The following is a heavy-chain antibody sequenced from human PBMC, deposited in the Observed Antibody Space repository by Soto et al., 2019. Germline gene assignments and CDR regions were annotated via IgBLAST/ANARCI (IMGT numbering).Heavy chain of an antibody. CDR3: ARAWRGDQGDY. CDR2: ISSNGGST. D-gene: IGHD3-10*01. CDR1: GFTFSSYA. Sequence: VQLVESGGGLVQPGGSLRLSCAASGFTFSSYAMHWVRQAPGKGLEYVSAISSNGGSTYYANSVKGRFTISRDNSKNTLYLQMGSLRAEDMAVYYCARAWRGDQGDYWGQGTLVTVSS. V-gene: IGHV3-64*01. J-gene: IGHJ4*02.